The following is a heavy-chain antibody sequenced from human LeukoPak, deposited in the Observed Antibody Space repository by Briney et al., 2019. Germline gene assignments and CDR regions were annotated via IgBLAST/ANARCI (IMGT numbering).Heavy chain of an antibody. V-gene: IGHV1-69*06. CDR3: ASPPPRRGYSYGYDAFDI. J-gene: IGHJ3*02. D-gene: IGHD5-18*01. CDR1: GGTFSSYA. Sequence: ASVKVSCKASGGTFSSYAISWVRQAPGQGLEWMGGIIPIFGTANYAQKFQGRVTITADKSTSTAYMELSSLRSEDTGVYYCASPPPRRGYSYGYDAFDIWGQGTMVTVSS. CDR2: IIPIFGTA.